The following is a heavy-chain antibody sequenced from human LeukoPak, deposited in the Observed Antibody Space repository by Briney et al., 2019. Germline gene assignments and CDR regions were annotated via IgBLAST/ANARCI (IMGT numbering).Heavy chain of an antibody. D-gene: IGHD3-22*01. J-gene: IGHJ4*02. CDR3: ARDYYDSSSYYFDY. V-gene: IGHV3-11*01. CDR2: ISSSGSTI. Sequence: GGSLRLSCAASGFTFSDYYMSWIRQAPGKGLEWVSYISSSGSTIYYADSVKGRFTISRDNAKNSLYLQMNSLRAEDTAVYYCARDYYDSSSYYFDYWGQGTLVTVSS. CDR1: GFTFSDYY.